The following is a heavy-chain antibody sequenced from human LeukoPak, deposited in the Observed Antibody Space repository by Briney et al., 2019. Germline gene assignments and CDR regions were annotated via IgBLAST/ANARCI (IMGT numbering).Heavy chain of an antibody. CDR3: AKGPSGCFDD. J-gene: IGHJ4*02. CDR2: ISSSSSTI. CDR1: GFTFSSYS. Sequence: GGSLRLSCAASGFTFSSYSMNWVRQAPGKGLEWVSYISSSSSTIYYADSVKGRFTISRDNSKNTLYLQMTSLRAEDTAVYYCAKGPSGCFDDWGQGTLVTVSS. D-gene: IGHD3-9*01. V-gene: IGHV3-48*01.